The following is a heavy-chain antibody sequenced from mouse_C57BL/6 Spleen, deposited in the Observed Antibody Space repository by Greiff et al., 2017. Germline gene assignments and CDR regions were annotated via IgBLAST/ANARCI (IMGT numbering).Heavy chain of an antibody. Sequence: QVQLQQSGAELVKPGASVKISCKASGYAFSSYWMNWVKQRPGKGLEWIGQIYPGDGDTNYNGKFKGKATLTADKSSSTAYMQLSSLTSEDSAVYFCAGAPDYYGSSYGWFAYWGQGTLVTVSA. CDR2: IYPGDGDT. CDR3: AGAPDYYGSSYGWFAY. CDR1: GYAFSSYW. V-gene: IGHV1-80*01. J-gene: IGHJ3*01. D-gene: IGHD1-1*01.